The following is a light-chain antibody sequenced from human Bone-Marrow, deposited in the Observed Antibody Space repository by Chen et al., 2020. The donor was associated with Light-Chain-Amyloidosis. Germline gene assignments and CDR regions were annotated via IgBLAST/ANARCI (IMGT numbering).Light chain of an antibody. CDR3: LTCGTGLWV. V-gene: IGLV4-69*01. Sequence: QLVLTQSSPAAASLGASDKLTCTLSSAHSNYAIAWLQQQPEKGPRYLMKLNSDCSNSKGDGIPTLVSGYSAGGWLYLPISLLQCEDDADYYCLTCGTGLWVFGGGTKLTVL. J-gene: IGLJ3*02. CDR1: SAHSNYA. CDR2: LNSDCSN.